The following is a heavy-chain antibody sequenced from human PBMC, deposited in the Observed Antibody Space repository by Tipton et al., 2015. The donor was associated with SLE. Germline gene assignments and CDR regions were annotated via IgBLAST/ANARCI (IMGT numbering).Heavy chain of an antibody. CDR3: ARGQEGSGCLDY. CDR2: IYYSGST. V-gene: IGHV4-39*07. J-gene: IGHJ4*02. Sequence: TLSLTCTVSGGSISSGDYYWSWIRQPPGKGLEWIGSIYYSGSTYYNPSLKSRVTISVDTSKNQFSLKLSSVTAADTAVYYCARGQEGSGCLDYWGQGTLVTVSS. D-gene: IGHD1-26*01. CDR1: GGSISSGDYY.